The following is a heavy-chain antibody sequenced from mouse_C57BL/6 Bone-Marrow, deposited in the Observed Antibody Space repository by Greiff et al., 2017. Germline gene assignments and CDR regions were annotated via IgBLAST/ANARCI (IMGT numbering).Heavy chain of an antibody. CDR2: NYWDDDK. V-gene: IGHV8-12*01. CDR3: ARERYGYYFDY. Sequence: QVTLKESGPGILQSSQTLSLTCSFSGFSLSTSGMGVSWIRQPSGKGLEWLAHNYWDDDKRYNPSMKRRLTIAKDTSRNQVFLKITRLDTADTATYYFARERYGYYFDYWGQGTTLTVAS. CDR1: GFSLSTSGMG. D-gene: IGHD2-14*01. J-gene: IGHJ2*01.